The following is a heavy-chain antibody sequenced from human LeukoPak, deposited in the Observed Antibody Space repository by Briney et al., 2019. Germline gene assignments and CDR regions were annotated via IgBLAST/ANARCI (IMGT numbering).Heavy chain of an antibody. D-gene: IGHD2-2*01. J-gene: IGHJ4*02. CDR3: AKDLAVVVPAAMGIDY. Sequence: GGSLRLSCAASGFTFSSYWMSWVRQAPGRGLEWVANIKQDGSEKYYADSVKGRFTISRDNSKNTLYLQMNSLRAEDTAVYYCAKDLAVVVPAAMGIDYWGQGTLVTVSS. CDR2: IKQDGSEK. V-gene: IGHV3-7*01. CDR1: GFTFSSYW.